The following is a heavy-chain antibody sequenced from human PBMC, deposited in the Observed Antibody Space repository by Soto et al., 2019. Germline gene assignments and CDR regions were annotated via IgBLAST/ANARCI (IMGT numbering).Heavy chain of an antibody. Sequence: QVQLVESGGGVVQPGRSLRLSCVTSGFNFSNYGMQWVRQAPGKGLEWVAVISYGGGAQYYADSVKGRFTISRDNSKNTLALEMNSLRAEDTAVYYCVKEKTPRVSHSWDSWGQGIMVTVSS. J-gene: IGHJ3*02. CDR1: GFNFSNYG. CDR3: VKEKTPRVSHSWDS. D-gene: IGHD6-13*01. CDR2: ISYGGGAQ. V-gene: IGHV3-30*18.